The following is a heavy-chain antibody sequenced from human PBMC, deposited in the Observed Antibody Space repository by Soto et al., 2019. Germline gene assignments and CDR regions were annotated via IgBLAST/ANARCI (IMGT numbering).Heavy chain of an antibody. CDR2: VSGSGGST. CDR1: GFTFSSYA. CDR3: AKETEEHLLDLTRKSDAFDF. D-gene: IGHD1-26*01. V-gene: IGHV3-23*01. Sequence: EVQLLESGGGLVQPGGSLRLSCAASGFTFSSYAMSWVRQSPGKGLEWVSAVSGSGGSTYYADSVRGRFTIARDDSTNTVFLQMNSLRAEDTAIYFCAKETEEHLLDLTRKSDAFDFWGPGTMVTVSS. J-gene: IGHJ3*01.